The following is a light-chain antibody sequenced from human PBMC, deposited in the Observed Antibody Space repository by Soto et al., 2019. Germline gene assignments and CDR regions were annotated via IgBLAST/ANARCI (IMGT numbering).Light chain of an antibody. J-gene: IGKJ4*01. CDR3: QQSNSFPLT. CDR2: SAS. CDR1: QGISSR. V-gene: IGKV1-12*01. Sequence: DIPMTQSPSSVAASVGDRVTITCGASQGISSRLAWYQQKPGKAPNLLIYSASSLQSGVPSRFSESVSETDFTLTIGSLQPEDFATYYCQQSNSFPLTFGGGTKVEIK.